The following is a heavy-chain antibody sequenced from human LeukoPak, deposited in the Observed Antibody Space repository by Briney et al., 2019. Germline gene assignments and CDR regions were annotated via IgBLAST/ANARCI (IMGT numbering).Heavy chain of an antibody. V-gene: IGHV4-59*01. CDR3: ARDRGSSWSDY. Sequence: SETLSLTCTVSGGSISSYYWSWIRQPPGKGLEWIGYIYYSGSTNYNPSLKSRVTISVDTSKNQFSLKLSSVTAADTAVYYCARDRGSSWSDYWGQGTLVTVSP. D-gene: IGHD6-13*01. J-gene: IGHJ4*02. CDR2: IYYSGST. CDR1: GGSISSYY.